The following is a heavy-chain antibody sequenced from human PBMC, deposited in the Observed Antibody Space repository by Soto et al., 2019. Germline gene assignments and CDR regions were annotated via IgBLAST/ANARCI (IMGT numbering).Heavy chain of an antibody. D-gene: IGHD2-2*01. CDR1: GDSIIGIYH. J-gene: IGHJ6*02. Sequence: PSETLSLTCAVSGDSIIGIYHWAWIRQSPGRGLEWIASIYHTGTTYYTPSLESRVTISVDTSKNQFSLRLSSVTAADSAVYHCASLGYCTSTSCPPVWGQGTPVTVSS. CDR3: ASLGYCTSTSCPPV. V-gene: IGHV4-38-2*01. CDR2: IYHTGTT.